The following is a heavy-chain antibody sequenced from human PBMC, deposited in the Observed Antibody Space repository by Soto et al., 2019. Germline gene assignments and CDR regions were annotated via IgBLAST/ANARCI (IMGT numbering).Heavy chain of an antibody. V-gene: IGHV4-59*08. CDR1: GGSISSYY. J-gene: IGHJ4*02. D-gene: IGHD7-27*01. CDR2: IYYSGST. CDR3: ARRWGRTFDY. Sequence: PSETLSLTGTVSGGSISSYYWSWIRQPPGKGLEWIGYIYYSGSTNYNPSLKSRGTISVDTSKNQFSLKLSSVTAADTAVYYCARRWGRTFDYWGQGTLVTVSS.